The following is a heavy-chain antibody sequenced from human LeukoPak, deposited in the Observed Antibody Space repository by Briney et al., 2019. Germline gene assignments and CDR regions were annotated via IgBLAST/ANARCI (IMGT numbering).Heavy chain of an antibody. CDR1: GYTLTELS. Sequence: GASVKVSCKVSGYTLTELSMHWVRQAPGKGLEWMGGFDPEDGETIYAQKFQGRVTMTEDTSTDTAYMELSSLRSEDTAAYYCATVYYDSSGYLPFDYWGQGTLVTVSS. CDR3: ATVYYDSSGYLPFDY. V-gene: IGHV1-24*01. CDR2: FDPEDGET. D-gene: IGHD3-22*01. J-gene: IGHJ4*02.